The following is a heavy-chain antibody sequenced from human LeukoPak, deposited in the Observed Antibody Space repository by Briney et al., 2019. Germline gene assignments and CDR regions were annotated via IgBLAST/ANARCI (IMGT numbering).Heavy chain of an antibody. Sequence: ASVKVSCKASGYSFTSYYMHWVRQAPGQGLEWMGIINPNGGSTIYAQKFQGRVTMTRDTATSTVYMELSSLRSEDTAVYYCARGTQLSINFDYWGQGTLVTVSS. CDR2: INPNGGST. D-gene: IGHD2/OR15-2a*01. CDR1: GYSFTSYY. V-gene: IGHV1-46*01. CDR3: ARGTQLSINFDY. J-gene: IGHJ4*02.